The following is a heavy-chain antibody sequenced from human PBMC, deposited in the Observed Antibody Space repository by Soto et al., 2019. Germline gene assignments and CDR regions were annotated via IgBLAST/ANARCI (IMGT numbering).Heavy chain of an antibody. D-gene: IGHD2-2*01. V-gene: IGHV1-18*01. CDR2: ISLYSDCT. J-gene: IGHJ5*02. CDR3: ARVVPGAEAWFGP. Sequence: ASVKVSCKTSGYTFSNYGITWVRQAPGQPLEWLAWISLYSDCTNYAQKFQGRVSMTTDTSTTTAYMELRSLRSDDTAVYYCARVVPGAEAWFGPWGQGTLVTVSS. CDR1: GYTFSNYG.